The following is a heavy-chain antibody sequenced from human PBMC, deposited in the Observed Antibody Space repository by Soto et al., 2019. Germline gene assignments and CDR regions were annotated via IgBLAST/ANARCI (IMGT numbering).Heavy chain of an antibody. V-gene: IGHV4-59*01. J-gene: IGHJ4*02. CDR3: ATSRLPYYFDN. CDR2: VHYTGNT. CDR1: DGSISSNY. D-gene: IGHD3-16*01. Sequence: HVQLRESGPGLVKPSETLSLTCTVSDGSISSNYWSWIRQPPGRALEWIGHVHYTGNTNYSPSLKSRVTISVDTSKNQFSLKLNSVTAADTAVLYCATSRLPYYFDNWGQGTLVTVSS.